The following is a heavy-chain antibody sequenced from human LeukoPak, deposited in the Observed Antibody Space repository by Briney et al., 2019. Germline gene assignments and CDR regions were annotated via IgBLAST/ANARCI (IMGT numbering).Heavy chain of an antibody. D-gene: IGHD3-10*02. V-gene: IGHV3-43*01. CDR1: GFNFDRYT. CDR2: AGWAGGTT. CDR3: AKELDTMFFDY. Sequence: GGSLRLSCATSGFNFDRYTIHWIRQAPGKGLEWVSLAGWAGGTTFYSDSVRGRFTISRDSGRKSVYLQMNSLTTDDTAFYFCAKELDTMFFDYWGQGALVTVSS. J-gene: IGHJ4*02.